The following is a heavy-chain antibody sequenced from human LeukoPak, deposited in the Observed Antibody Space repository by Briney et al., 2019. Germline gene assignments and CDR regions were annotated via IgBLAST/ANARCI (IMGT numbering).Heavy chain of an antibody. V-gene: IGHV3-21*01. D-gene: IGHD3-10*02. Sequence: GGSLRLSCAASGFTFSSYSMNWVRQAPGRGLEWVSSITRSSNYIYYADLVKGRFTISRDNAKNSLYLQMNSLRAEDTAVYYCAELGITMIGGVWGKGTTVTISS. J-gene: IGHJ6*04. CDR2: ITRSSNYI. CDR3: AELGITMIGGV. CDR1: GFTFSSYS.